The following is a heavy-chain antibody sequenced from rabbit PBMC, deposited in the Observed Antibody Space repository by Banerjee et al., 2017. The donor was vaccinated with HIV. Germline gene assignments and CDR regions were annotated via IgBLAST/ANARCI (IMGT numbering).Heavy chain of an antibody. Sequence: QEQLKESGGGLVQPEGSLTLTCAASGFSFNNNYICWVRQAPGKGLEWIACMYGGSSGNTWYAGWAKGRFTISKTSSTTVTLQMTSLTAADTATYFCARGNPEIGYGYNLWGQGTLVTVS. CDR1: GFSFNNNY. D-gene: IGHD6-1*01. CDR2: MYGGSSGNT. CDR3: ARGNPEIGYGYNL. V-gene: IGHV1S45*01. J-gene: IGHJ3*01.